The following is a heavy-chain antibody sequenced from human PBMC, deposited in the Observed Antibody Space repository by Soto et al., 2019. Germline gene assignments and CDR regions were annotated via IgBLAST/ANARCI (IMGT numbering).Heavy chain of an antibody. CDR3: ARGGRSAPVYFKIYFGP. Sequence: QVRLQQWGAGLLKPSETLSLTCAVYGVPLSDSYWAWIRQPPGKGLEWIGEINHYGNTNFNPSLNSRVTISRDPSKNKFSLDLTSVPAADTAVYYFARGGRSAPVYFKIYFGPWGPGTLVTVSS. CDR1: GVPLSDSY. CDR2: INHYGNT. D-gene: IGHD2-15*01. J-gene: IGHJ5*02. V-gene: IGHV4-34*01.